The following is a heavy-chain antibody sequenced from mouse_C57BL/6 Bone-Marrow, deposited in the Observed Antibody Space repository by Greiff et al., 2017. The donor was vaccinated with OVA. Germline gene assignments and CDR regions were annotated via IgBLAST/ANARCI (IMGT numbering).Heavy chain of an antibody. J-gene: IGHJ3*01. CDR1: GYTFTSYW. V-gene: IGHV1-52*01. CDR2: IDPSDSET. D-gene: IGHD2-1*01. CDR3: AKLGGYGNPCLFAY. Sequence: QVQLQQPGAELVRPGSSVKLSCKASGYTFTSYWMHWVKQRPIQGLEWIGNIDPSDSETHYNQKFKDKATLTVDKSSSTAYMQLSSLTSEVSAVDSGAKLGGYGNPCLFAYWGQGTLVTVSA.